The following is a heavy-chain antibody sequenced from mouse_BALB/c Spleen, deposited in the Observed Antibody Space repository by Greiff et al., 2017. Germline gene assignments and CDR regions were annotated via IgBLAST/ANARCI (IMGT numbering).Heavy chain of an antibody. D-gene: IGHD2-1*01. CDR3: ARSYGNFYFDY. CDR1: GFTFSSYY. Sequence: EVKLVESGGGLVKLGGSLKLSCAASGFTFSSYYMSWVRQTPEKRLELVAAINSNGGSTYYPDTVKGRFTISRDNAKNTLYLQMSSLKSEDTALYYCARSYGNFYFDYWGQGTTLTVSS. J-gene: IGHJ2*01. CDR2: INSNGGST. V-gene: IGHV5-6-2*01.